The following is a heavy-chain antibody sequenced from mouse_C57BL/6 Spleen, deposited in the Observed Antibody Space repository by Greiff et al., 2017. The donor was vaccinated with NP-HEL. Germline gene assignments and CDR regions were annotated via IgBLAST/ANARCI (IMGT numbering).Heavy chain of an antibody. CDR3: APFITTVVATYYAMDY. J-gene: IGHJ4*01. CDR1: GFSLTSYG. V-gene: IGHV2-3*01. D-gene: IGHD1-1*01. Sequence: VKLMESGPGLVAPSQSLSITCTVSGFSLTSYGVSWVRQPPGKGLEWLGVIWGDGSTNYHSALISRLSISKDNSKSQVFLKLNSLQTDDTATYYCAPFITTVVATYYAMDYWGQGTSVTVSS. CDR2: IWGDGST.